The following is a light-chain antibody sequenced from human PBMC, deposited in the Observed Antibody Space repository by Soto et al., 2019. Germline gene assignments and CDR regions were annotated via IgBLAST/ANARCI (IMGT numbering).Light chain of an antibody. CDR1: QSISSY. J-gene: IGKJ1*01. CDR3: RQPSNWPLT. CDR2: DAS. V-gene: IGKV3-11*01. Sequence: EIVLTQSPATLSLSPGERDTLSCRASQSISSYLACHQQKPGQTPRLVIYDASNRDTGIPDRFRGSRSGTAFTLPISSLEPEDFAVYYCRQPSNWPLTFGEGTKVEFK.